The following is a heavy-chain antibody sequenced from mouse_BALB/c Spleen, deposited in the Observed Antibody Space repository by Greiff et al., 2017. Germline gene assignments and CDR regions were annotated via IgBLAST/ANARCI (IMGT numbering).Heavy chain of an antibody. D-gene: IGHD2-14*01. CDR2: IDPETGGT. CDR3: TRSDYRYYMDY. CDR1: GYTFTDYE. Sequence: QVQLKQSGAELVRPGASVTLSCKASGYTFTDYEMHWVKQTPVHGLEWIGAIDPETGGTAYNQKFKGKATLTADKSSSTAYMELRSLTSEDSAVYYCTRSDYRYYMDYWGQGTSVTVSS. V-gene: IGHV1-15*01. J-gene: IGHJ4*01.